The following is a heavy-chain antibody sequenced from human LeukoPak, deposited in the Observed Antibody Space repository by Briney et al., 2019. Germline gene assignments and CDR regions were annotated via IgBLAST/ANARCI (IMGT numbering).Heavy chain of an antibody. Sequence: GGSLRLSCAASGFTFSSYGMHWVRQAPGKGLEWVAFIRYDGSNKYYADPVKGRFTISRDNSKNTLYLQMNSLRAEDTAVYYCAKETPYYDILTGYPPHDYWGQGTLVTVSS. V-gene: IGHV3-30*02. CDR2: IRYDGSNK. CDR1: GFTFSSYG. D-gene: IGHD3-9*01. CDR3: AKETPYYDILTGYPPHDY. J-gene: IGHJ4*02.